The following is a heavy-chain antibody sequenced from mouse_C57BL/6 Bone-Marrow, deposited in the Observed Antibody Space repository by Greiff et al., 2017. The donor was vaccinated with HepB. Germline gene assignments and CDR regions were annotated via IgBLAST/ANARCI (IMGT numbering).Heavy chain of an antibody. Sequence: QVQLQQPGAELVKPGASVKLSCKASGYTFTSYWMQWVKQRPGQGLEWIGEIDPSDSYTNYNQKFKGKATLTVDTSSSTAYMQLSSLTSEDSAVYYCAREEGITTVPAWFAYWGQGTLVTVSA. D-gene: IGHD1-1*01. CDR1: GYTFTSYW. CDR3: AREEGITTVPAWFAY. CDR2: IDPSDSYT. V-gene: IGHV1-50*01. J-gene: IGHJ3*01.